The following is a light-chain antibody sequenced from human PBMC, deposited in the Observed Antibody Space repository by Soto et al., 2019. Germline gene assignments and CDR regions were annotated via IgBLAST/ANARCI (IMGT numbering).Light chain of an antibody. J-gene: IGKJ4*01. CDR3: QQYDSYPLT. CDR2: RAS. CDR1: QSIDSW. V-gene: IGKV1-5*03. Sequence: DIQMTQSPSTLSAYVGDTVTITCRASQSIDSWLVWYQQKPGKAPQGLIHRASSLKSGVPSRFSGSGSGTEFTLTINSLQPDDFATYYCQQYDSYPLTFGGGTKVEIK.